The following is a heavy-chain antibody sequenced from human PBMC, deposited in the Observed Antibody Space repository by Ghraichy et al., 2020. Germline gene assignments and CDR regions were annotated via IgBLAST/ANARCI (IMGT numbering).Heavy chain of an antibody. V-gene: IGHV3-30*18. CDR2: ISYDASNE. CDR1: GFTFITYG. Sequence: GGSLRLSCAASGFTFITYGMHWVRQAPGKGLEWVALISYDASNEYYADSVKGRVTISRDNSYNMVYLEIDSLRTEDTAVYYCVKNGRSFIPEDPYFDYWGQGISVTVSS. CDR3: VKNGRSFIPEDPYFDY. J-gene: IGHJ4*02. D-gene: IGHD6-6*01.